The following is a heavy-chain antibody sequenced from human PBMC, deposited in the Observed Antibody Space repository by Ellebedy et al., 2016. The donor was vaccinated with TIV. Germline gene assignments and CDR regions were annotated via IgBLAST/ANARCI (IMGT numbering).Heavy chain of an antibody. V-gene: IGHV1-18*04. CDR1: GYTFTSHG. J-gene: IGHJ4*02. D-gene: IGHD3-22*01. Sequence: ASVKVSCKASGYTFTSHGISWVRQAPGQGLEWVGWISAYNGITSYAQKLQGRVTMTTDTSTSTAYMELRSLTSDDTAVYYCARNGPFVYDSSGFLVYWGQGTLVTVSS. CDR3: ARNGPFVYDSSGFLVY. CDR2: ISAYNGIT.